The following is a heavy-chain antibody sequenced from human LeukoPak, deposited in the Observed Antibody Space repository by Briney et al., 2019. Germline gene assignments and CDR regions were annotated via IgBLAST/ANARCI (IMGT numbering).Heavy chain of an antibody. Sequence: PSETLSLTCTVSGGSISSSSCYWGWIRQPPGKGLEWIGSIYYSGSTYYNPSLKSRVTISVDTSKNQFSLKLSSVTAADTAVYYCARHLKADFWSGYSFDPWGQGTLVTVSS. V-gene: IGHV4-39*01. CDR1: GGSISSSSCY. J-gene: IGHJ5*02. CDR2: IYYSGST. CDR3: ARHLKADFWSGYSFDP. D-gene: IGHD3-3*01.